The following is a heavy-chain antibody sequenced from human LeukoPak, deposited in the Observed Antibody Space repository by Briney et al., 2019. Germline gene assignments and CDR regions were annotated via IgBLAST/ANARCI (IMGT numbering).Heavy chain of an antibody. Sequence: GASVKVSCKASGGTFSSYANSWVRQAPGQGLEWMGGIIPIFGTANYAQKFQGRVTITADESTSTAYMELSSLRSEDTAVYYCARGEAPGTVFGGMAVWGQGTAVTVSS. D-gene: IGHD3-16*01. V-gene: IGHV1-69*13. CDR1: GGTFSSYA. CDR3: ARGEAPGTVFGGMAV. J-gene: IGHJ6*02. CDR2: IIPIFGTA.